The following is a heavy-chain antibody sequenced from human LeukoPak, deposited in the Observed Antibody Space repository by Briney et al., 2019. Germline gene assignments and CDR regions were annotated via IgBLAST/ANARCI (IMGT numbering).Heavy chain of an antibody. Sequence: SETLSLTCTVSGGSISSGDYYWSWIRQPPGKGPEWIGYIYYSGSTYYNPSLKSRVTISVDTSKNQFSLKLSSVTAADTAVYYCARTAGVGYSSSWYMDVWGKGTTVTVSS. V-gene: IGHV4-30-4*08. D-gene: IGHD6-13*01. CDR3: ARTAGVGYSSSWYMDV. CDR2: IYYSGST. J-gene: IGHJ6*03. CDR1: GGSISSGDYY.